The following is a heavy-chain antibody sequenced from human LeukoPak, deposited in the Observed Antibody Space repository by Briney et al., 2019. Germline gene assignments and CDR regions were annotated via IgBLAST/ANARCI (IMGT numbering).Heavy chain of an antibody. D-gene: IGHD2-2*01. Sequence: GGSLRLSCAASGFTVSSFGMHWVRQAPGKGLEWVAFIHYDGSNTYYADSVRGRFTISRDSSKNTLFLQMKSLRAEDTAVYYCAKINEYCYSTSCQTLDYWGQGTLVTVSS. CDR3: AKINEYCYSTSCQTLDY. CDR1: GFTVSSFG. CDR2: IHYDGSNT. V-gene: IGHV3-30*02. J-gene: IGHJ4*02.